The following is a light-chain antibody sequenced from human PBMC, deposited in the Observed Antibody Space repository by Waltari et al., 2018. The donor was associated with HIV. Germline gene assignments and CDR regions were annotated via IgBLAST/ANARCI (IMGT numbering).Light chain of an antibody. CDR3: QSYDSSLSDVV. J-gene: IGLJ2*01. CDR2: GSS. V-gene: IGLV1-40*01. CDR1: RSNIGAGYA. Sequence: QSVLTQPPSVSGAPGQRVTISCTGTRSNIGAGYALQWYQQLPGPAPTRLIYGSSNRPAGVPDRFSGSKSGTSASLAITGLQAEDEADYYCQSYDSSLSDVVFGGGTKLTVL.